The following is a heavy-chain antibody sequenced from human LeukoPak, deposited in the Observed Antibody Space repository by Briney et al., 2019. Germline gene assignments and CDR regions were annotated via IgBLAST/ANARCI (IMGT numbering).Heavy chain of an antibody. J-gene: IGHJ4*02. D-gene: IGHD2-2*03. V-gene: IGHV1-2*02. CDR2: INPNSGGT. Sequence: ASVKVSCKASGYTFTGYYMHWVRQAPGQGLEWMGWINPNSGGTNYAQKFRGRVTMTRDTSISTAYMELSRLRSDDTAVYYCANIHGYCSSTSCYAGDYWGQGTLVTVSS. CDR3: ANIHGYCSSTSCYAGDY. CDR1: GYTFTGYY.